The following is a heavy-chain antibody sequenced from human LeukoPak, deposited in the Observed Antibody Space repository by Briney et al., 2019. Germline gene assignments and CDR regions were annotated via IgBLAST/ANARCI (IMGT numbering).Heavy chain of an antibody. Sequence: GASEKVSCKASGYTFTSYDINWVRQATGQGLEWMGWMNPNSGNTGYAQKFQGRVTMTRNTSISTAYMELSSLRSEDTAVYYCARVLHYYGSGSSFGYWGQGTLVTVSS. CDR3: ARVLHYYGSGSSFGY. CDR1: GYTFTSYD. CDR2: MNPNSGNT. V-gene: IGHV1-8*01. D-gene: IGHD3-10*01. J-gene: IGHJ4*02.